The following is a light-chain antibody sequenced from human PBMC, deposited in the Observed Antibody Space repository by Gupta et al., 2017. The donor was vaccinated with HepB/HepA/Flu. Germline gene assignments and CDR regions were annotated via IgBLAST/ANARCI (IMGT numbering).Light chain of an antibody. Sequence: EIVMTQSPATLSVSPGERATLSCRASQSVSSNLAWYQQKPGQAPRLLIYSASTRATGIPARFSGSGSGTEFTLTISSLQSEDFAVYYCQQENNWMCIFGQGTKLEIK. CDR3: QQENNWMCI. CDR1: QSVSSN. J-gene: IGKJ2*04. V-gene: IGKV3-15*01. CDR2: SAS.